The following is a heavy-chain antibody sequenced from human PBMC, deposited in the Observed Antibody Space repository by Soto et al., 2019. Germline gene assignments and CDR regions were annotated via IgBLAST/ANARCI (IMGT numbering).Heavy chain of an antibody. J-gene: IGHJ4*02. D-gene: IGHD6-6*01. V-gene: IGHV3-23*01. CDR3: AKGSGVEYSSSYFDY. CDR2: ISGSGGST. Sequence: GSLRLSCAASGFTFSSYAMSWVRQAPGKGLEWVSAISGSGGSTYYADSVKGRFTISRDNSKNTLYLQMNSLRAEDTAVYYCAKGSGVEYSSSYFDYWGQGTLVTVSS. CDR1: GFTFSSYA.